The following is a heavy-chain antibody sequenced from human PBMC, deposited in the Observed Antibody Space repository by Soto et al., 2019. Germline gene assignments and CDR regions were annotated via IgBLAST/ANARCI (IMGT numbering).Heavy chain of an antibody. D-gene: IGHD6-6*01. Sequence: QVQLQESGPGLVKPSETLSLTCSVSGGSVSSGSYYWSWIRQPPGQGLEWIGYIYYSGSTNDNPPLNIRLTISIDTSKNQFSLKLSSVTAADTAVYYCVREWRRSSDLYDFYDYCMDVWGQGTTVTV. V-gene: IGHV4-61*01. CDR3: VREWRRSSDLYDFYDYCMDV. J-gene: IGHJ6*02. CDR1: GGSVSSGSYY. CDR2: IYYSGST.